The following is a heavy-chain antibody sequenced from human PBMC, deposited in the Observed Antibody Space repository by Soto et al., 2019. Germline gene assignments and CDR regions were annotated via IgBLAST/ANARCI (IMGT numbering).Heavy chain of an antibody. CDR1: GYTFTNYD. D-gene: IGHD3-10*01. CDR3: ARDYYGSGRYYNF. J-gene: IGHJ4*02. Sequence: ASVKVSCKASGYTFTNYDINWVRQATGQGLEWMGWMSPNSGNTGYAQKFQGRVTLTRDTSINTAYMELSSLRSDDTAVYYCARDYYGSGRYYNFWGQGTLVTVSS. V-gene: IGHV1-8*01. CDR2: MSPNSGNT.